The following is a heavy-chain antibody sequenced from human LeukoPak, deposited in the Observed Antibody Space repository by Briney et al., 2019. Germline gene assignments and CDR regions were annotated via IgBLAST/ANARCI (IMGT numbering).Heavy chain of an antibody. D-gene: IGHD3-10*01. CDR2: IYHSGST. J-gene: IGHJ4*02. V-gene: IGHV4-30-2*01. CDR1: GGSISSGGYS. CDR3: ARAGIMATYYYGSGSSFFDY. Sequence: PSETLSLTCAVSGGSISSGGYSWSWIRQPPGKGLEWIGYIYHSGSTYYDPSLKSRVTISVDRSKNQFSLRLSSVTAADTAVYYCARAGIMATYYYGSGSSFFDYWGQGTLVTASS.